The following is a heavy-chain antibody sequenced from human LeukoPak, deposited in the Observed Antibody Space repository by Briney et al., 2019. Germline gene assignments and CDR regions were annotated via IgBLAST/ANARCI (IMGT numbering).Heavy chain of an antibody. CDR3: ARGVGDVLLWFGVADPGENYYYYMDV. J-gene: IGHJ6*03. CDR2: TYYRSKWYN. Sequence: SQTLSLTCAISGDSVSSNSAAWNWIRQSPSRGLEWLGRTYYRSKWYNDYAVSVKSRITINPDTSKNQFSLQLNSVTPEDTAVYYCARGVGDVLLWFGVADPGENYYYYMDVWGKGTTVTVSS. CDR1: GDSVSSNSAA. V-gene: IGHV6-1*01. D-gene: IGHD3-10*01.